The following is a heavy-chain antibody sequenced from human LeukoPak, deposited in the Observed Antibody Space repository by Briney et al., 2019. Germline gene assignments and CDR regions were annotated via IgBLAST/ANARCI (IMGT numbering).Heavy chain of an antibody. J-gene: IGHJ5*02. V-gene: IGHV1-2*02. CDR1: GYTFTGYY. D-gene: IGHD4-17*01. CDR3: ARALNDYGDYDPLNWFDP. CDR2: INPNSGGT. Sequence: ASVKVSCKASGYTFTGYYMHWVRQAPGQGLEWTGWINPNSGGTNYAQKFQGRVTMTRDTSISTAYMELSRLRSDDTAVYYCARALNDYGDYDPLNWFDPWGQGTLVTVSS.